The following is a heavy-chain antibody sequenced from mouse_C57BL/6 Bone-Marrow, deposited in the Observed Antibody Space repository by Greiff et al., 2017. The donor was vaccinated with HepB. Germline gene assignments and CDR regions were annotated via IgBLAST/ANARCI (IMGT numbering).Heavy chain of an antibody. CDR2: IYWDDDK. V-gene: IGHV8-12*01. J-gene: IGHJ1*03. Sequence: QVTLKESGPGILQSSQTLSLTCSFSGFSLSTSGMGVSWIRQPSGKGLEWLAHIYWDDDKRYNPSLKSRLTISKDTSRNQVFLKITSVDTADTATYYCARKTVYYYGTFYWYFDVWGTGTTVTVSS. D-gene: IGHD1-1*01. CDR1: GFSLSTSGMG. CDR3: ARKTVYYYGTFYWYFDV.